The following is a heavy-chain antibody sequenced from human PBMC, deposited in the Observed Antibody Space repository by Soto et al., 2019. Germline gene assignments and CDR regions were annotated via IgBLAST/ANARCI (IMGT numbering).Heavy chain of an antibody. CDR1: GGSIGSYY. CDR3: ARDIPYDFAYGMDV. D-gene: IGHD3-3*01. CDR2: IYTSGST. V-gene: IGHV4-4*07. J-gene: IGHJ6*02. Sequence: SETLSLTCTVSGGSIGSYYWSWIRRPAGKGLEWIGRIYTSGSTNYNPSLKSRVTMSVDTSKNQFSLKLSSVTAADTAVYYCARDIPYDFAYGMDVWGQGTTVTVSS.